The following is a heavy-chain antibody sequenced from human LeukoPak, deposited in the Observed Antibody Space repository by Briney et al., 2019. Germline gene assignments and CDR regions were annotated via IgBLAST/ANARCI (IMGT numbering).Heavy chain of an antibody. CDR2: IYSSGGT. J-gene: IGHJ4*02. Sequence: SETLSLTCTVSGGSISNYSWTWIRQPAGRGLEWIGRIYSSGGTNYNPSLKSRVTMSVDTSKNQFSLNLRSVTAADTAVYYCARVPQWGLDQWGQGTLVTVSS. D-gene: IGHD1-26*01. CDR1: GGSISNYS. CDR3: ARVPQWGLDQ. V-gene: IGHV4-4*07.